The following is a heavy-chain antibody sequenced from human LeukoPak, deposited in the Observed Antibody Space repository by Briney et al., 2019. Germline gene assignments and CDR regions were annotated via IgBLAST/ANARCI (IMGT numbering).Heavy chain of an antibody. J-gene: IGHJ4*02. CDR3: TTVTLRPVGL. CDR2: IKSKTDGGTI. CDR1: GFIFTNAW. V-gene: IGHV3-15*05. D-gene: IGHD3-10*01. Sequence: GGSLRLSCAASGFIFTNAWMSWVRQAPGKGLEWVGRIKSKTDGGTIDYAAPVKGRFTISRDDSKNTLFLQMNSLKIEDTAVYYCTTVTLRPVGLWGQGTLVTVSS.